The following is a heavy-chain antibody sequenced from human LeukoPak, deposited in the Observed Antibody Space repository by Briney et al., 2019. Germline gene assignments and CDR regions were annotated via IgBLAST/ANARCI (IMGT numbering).Heavy chain of an antibody. D-gene: IGHD6-13*01. CDR3: TRRDIAAAGTFYMDV. CDR1: GFTFSGSA. CDR2: IRSKANSYAT. V-gene: IGHV3-73*01. J-gene: IGHJ6*03. Sequence: GGSLTLSCAASGFTFSGSAMHWVRQASGKGLEWVGRIRSKANSYATAYAASVKGRFTISRDDSKNTAYLQMNSLKTEDTAVYYCTRRDIAAAGTFYMDVWGKGTTVTVSS.